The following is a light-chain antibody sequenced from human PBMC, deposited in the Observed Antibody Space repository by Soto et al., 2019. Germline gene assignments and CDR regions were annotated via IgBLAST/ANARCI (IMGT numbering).Light chain of an antibody. Sequence: QSVLTQPASVSGSPGQSITISCTGTSSDGVGYNYVSWYQQHPGKAPKLMIYDVSNRPSGVSNRFSGSKSGNTASLTISGLQAEDEADYYCSSYTSSSTLDVFGTGTKVT. CDR2: DVS. J-gene: IGLJ1*01. CDR1: SSDGVGYNY. CDR3: SSYTSSSTLDV. V-gene: IGLV2-14*01.